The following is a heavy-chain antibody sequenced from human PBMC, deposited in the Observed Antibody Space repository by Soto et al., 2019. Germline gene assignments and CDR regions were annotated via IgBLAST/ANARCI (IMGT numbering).Heavy chain of an antibody. Sequence: QVHLVQSGAEVKKPGSSVKVSCKTSGGSFNNYAVSWVRQAPGQGLEWMGGIIPNFDTTNYAQTFQDRVTIIADESTSTVYMELRSLRSNDTAVYYCAVAMVREILIFESSGMHVWGQGTTVIVSS. J-gene: IGHJ6*02. V-gene: IGHV1-69*01. CDR2: IIPNFDTT. D-gene: IGHD3-10*01. CDR1: GGSFNNYA. CDR3: AVAMVREILIFESSGMHV.